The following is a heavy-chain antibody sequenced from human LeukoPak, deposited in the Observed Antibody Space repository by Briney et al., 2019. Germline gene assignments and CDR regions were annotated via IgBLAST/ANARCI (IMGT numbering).Heavy chain of an antibody. D-gene: IGHD4-23*01. CDR2: MNPNSGDT. CDR3: ARGFGYGGLLGAPEYTFDY. V-gene: IGHV1-8*01. Sequence: ASVNVSCTASVYTVTIYDINWVRQATGQGLEWMGWMNPNSGDTGYAQKFQGRVTMTRNTSISTAYMELSSQRSEDTAVYYCARGFGYGGLLGAPEYTFDYWGQGTLVTVSS. J-gene: IGHJ4*02. CDR1: VYTVTIYD.